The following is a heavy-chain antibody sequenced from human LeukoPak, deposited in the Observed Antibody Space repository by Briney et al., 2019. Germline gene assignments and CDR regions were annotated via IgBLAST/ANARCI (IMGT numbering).Heavy chain of an antibody. V-gene: IGHV3-9*01. Sequence: VRSLRLSCAASGFTFDDYAKHWVRQAPGKGLEWVSGISWNSGSIGYADSVKGRFTISRDNAKNSLYLQMNSLRAEDTALYYCAKGVYFATGGQRTLVTVSS. CDR3: AKGVYFAT. CDR1: GFTFDDYA. CDR2: ISWNSGSI. D-gene: IGHD3-9*01. J-gene: IGHJ4*02.